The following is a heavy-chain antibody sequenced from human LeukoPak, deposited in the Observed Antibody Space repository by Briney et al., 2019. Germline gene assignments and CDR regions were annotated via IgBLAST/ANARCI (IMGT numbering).Heavy chain of an antibody. CDR1: GYSFTSYW. CDR2: IYPGDSDT. J-gene: IGHJ4*02. CDR3: ATAPDYGGNFYYFDY. Sequence: GESLKISCKGSGYSFTSYWIGWVRHMPGKGLEWMGIIYPGDSDTRYSPSFQGQVTISADKSISTAYLQWSSLKASDTAMYDCATAPDYGGNFYYFDYWGQGTLVTVSS. V-gene: IGHV5-51*01. D-gene: IGHD4-23*01.